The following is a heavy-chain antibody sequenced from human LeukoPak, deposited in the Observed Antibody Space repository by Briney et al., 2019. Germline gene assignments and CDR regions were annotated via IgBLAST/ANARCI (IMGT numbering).Heavy chain of an antibody. CDR2: ISSSGSAI. Sequence: PGGSLRLSCAASGFTFSNYEMNWVRQAPGKGLEWVSYISSSGSAIYYADSVKGRFTISRDNAKNSLYLQMNSLRVEDTATYYCARDRPPVTAAGPDYWGQGTLVTVSS. D-gene: IGHD6-13*01. CDR3: ARDRPPVTAAGPDY. CDR1: GFTFSNYE. V-gene: IGHV3-48*03. J-gene: IGHJ4*02.